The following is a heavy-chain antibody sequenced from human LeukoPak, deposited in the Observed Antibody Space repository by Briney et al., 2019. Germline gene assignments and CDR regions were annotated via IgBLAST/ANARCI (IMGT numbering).Heavy chain of an antibody. CDR3: ATGGSYFDFDY. CDR2: IFYSGST. V-gene: IGHV4-59*01. Sequence: SETLSLTCAVYGGSFSGYYWSWIRQPPGKGLEWIGYIFYSGSTNYDPSLKSRVTISVDTSKNQFSLKLSSVTAADTAVYYCATGGSYFDFDYWGQGTLVTVSS. CDR1: GGSFSGYY. J-gene: IGHJ4*02. D-gene: IGHD1-26*01.